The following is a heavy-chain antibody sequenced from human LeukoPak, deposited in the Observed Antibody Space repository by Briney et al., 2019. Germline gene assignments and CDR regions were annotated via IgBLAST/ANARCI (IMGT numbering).Heavy chain of an antibody. CDR2: IYYTGST. CDR3: ARQLGYCSSTSCYADKVDY. J-gene: IGHJ4*02. Sequence: SETLSLTCTDSGGSISSYWWSWIRQPPGKGLEWIGYIYYTGSTNYNPSLKSRVTISVDTSKNQFSLKLSSVTAADTAVYYCARQLGYCSSTSCYADKVDYWGQGTLVTVSS. CDR1: GGSISSYW. D-gene: IGHD2-2*01. V-gene: IGHV4-59*08.